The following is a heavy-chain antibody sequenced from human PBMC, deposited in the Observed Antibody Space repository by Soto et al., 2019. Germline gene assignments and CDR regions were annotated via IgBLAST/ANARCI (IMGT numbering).Heavy chain of an antibody. CDR2: ISSSISTM. D-gene: IGHD5-18*01. Sequence: EVQLVESGGGLVQPGGSLRLSCAASGFTFSSYSMNWVRQAPGKGLEWLSYISSSISTMHYADSVKGRFTISRDNSKNSLYLQINSLRAEDTAVYYCASEVRDTAVAEFDYWGQGTLVTVFS. CDR1: GFTFSSYS. J-gene: IGHJ4*02. V-gene: IGHV3-48*01. CDR3: ASEVRDTAVAEFDY.